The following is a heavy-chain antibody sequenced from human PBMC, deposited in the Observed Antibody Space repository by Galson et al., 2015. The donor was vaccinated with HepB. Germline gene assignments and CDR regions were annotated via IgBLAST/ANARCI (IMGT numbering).Heavy chain of an antibody. CDR1: GFTFSSYA. Sequence: SLRLSCAASGFTFSSYAMSWVRQAPGKGLEWVSAISGSGGSTYYADSVKGRFTISRDNSKNTLYLQMNSLRAEDTAVYYCAKEGHHITMVRGVPIGYGMDVWGQGTTVTVSS. V-gene: IGHV3-23*01. J-gene: IGHJ6*02. CDR2: ISGSGGST. D-gene: IGHD3-10*01. CDR3: AKEGHHITMVRGVPIGYGMDV.